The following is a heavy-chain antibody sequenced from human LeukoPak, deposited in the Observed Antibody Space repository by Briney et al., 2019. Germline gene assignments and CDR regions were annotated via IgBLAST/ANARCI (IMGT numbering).Heavy chain of an antibody. CDR1: GGSFSGYY. CDR3: ARLCHPRTKYGDYPWYFDL. D-gene: IGHD4-17*01. Sequence: PSETLSLTCAVYGGSFSGYYWSWIRQPPGKGLEWIGEINHSGSTNYNPSLKSRVTISVDTSKNQFSLKLSSVTAADTAVYYCARLCHPRTKYGDYPWYFDLWGRGTLVTVSS. V-gene: IGHV4-34*01. CDR2: INHSGST. J-gene: IGHJ2*01.